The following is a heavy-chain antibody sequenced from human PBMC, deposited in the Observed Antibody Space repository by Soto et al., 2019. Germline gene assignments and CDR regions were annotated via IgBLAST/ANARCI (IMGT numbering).Heavy chain of an antibody. V-gene: IGHV4-39*01. CDR1: SYY. J-gene: IGHJ4*02. CDR2: IYYSGST. Sequence: SYYWGWIRQPPGKGLEWIGSIYYSGSTYYNPSLKSRVTISVDTSKNQFSLKLSSVTAADTAVYYCARSLRYSSGWRTSNFDYWGQGTLVTVSS. D-gene: IGHD6-19*01. CDR3: ARSLRYSSGWRTSNFDY.